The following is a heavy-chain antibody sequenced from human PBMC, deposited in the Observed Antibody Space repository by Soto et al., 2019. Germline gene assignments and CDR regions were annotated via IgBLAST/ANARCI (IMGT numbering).Heavy chain of an antibody. CDR1: GGSISSGGHY. CDR2: IYYSGST. D-gene: IGHD3-10*01. J-gene: IGHJ6*02. CDR3: ARTGGRVRHYGMDV. Sequence: SETLSLTCTVSGGSISSGGHYWSWIRQHPGKGLEWIGYIYYSGSTYYNPSLKSRVTISVDTSKNQFSLKLSSVTAADTAVYYCARTGGRVRHYGMDVWGQGTTVTVSS. V-gene: IGHV4-31*03.